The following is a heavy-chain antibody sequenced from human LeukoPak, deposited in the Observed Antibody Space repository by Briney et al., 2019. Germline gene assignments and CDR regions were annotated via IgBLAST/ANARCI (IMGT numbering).Heavy chain of an antibody. CDR3: ARAAPRGGENY. CDR2: IYYSGST. CDR1: GGSISSGGYY. V-gene: IGHV4-31*03. D-gene: IGHD3-10*01. J-gene: IGHJ4*02. Sequence: PSETLFLTCTVSGGSISSGGYYWSWIRQHPGKGLEWIGYIYYSGSTYYNPSLKSRVTISVDTSKNQFSLKLSSVTAADTAVYYCARAAPRGGENYWGQGTLVTVSS.